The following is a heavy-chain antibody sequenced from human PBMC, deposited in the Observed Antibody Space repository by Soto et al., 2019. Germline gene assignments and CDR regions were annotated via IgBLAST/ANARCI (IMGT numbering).Heavy chain of an antibody. CDR1: GGTFNSYG. D-gene: IGHD5-12*01. Sequence: SVKVSCKASGGTFNSYGLTWVRQAPGQGLEWMGRIVPIFGAANYAQKFQGRVTITADKSTNTAYMELRSLRSEDTALYYCASRVNGYSGYATHCWGQGTLVTVSS. V-gene: IGHV1-69*06. CDR2: IVPIFGAA. J-gene: IGHJ4*02. CDR3: ASRVNGYSGYATHC.